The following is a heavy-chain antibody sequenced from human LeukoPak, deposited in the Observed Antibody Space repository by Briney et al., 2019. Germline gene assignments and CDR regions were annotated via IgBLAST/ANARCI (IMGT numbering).Heavy chain of an antibody. CDR2: ISAYNGNT. J-gene: IGHJ4*02. V-gene: IGHV1-18*01. Sequence: ASVKVTCKASGYTFTSYGISWVRLAPGQGLEWMGWISAYNGNTNYAQKLQGRVTMTTDTSTSTAYMELRSLRSDDTAVYYCARQNGVQLESYYFDYWGQGTLVTVSS. CDR1: GYTFTSYG. CDR3: ARQNGVQLESYYFDY. D-gene: IGHD1-1*01.